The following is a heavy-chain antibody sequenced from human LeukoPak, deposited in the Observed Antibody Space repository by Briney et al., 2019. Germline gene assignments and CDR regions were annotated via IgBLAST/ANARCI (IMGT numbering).Heavy chain of an antibody. Sequence: GGSLRLSCAASGFTFSSYEMNWVRQAPGKGLECVSCISTSGSTIYYADSVKGRFTISRDNARNSLFLQMNSLRAEDTAVYYCARDGPGYSFDYWGQGTLVTVSS. CDR1: GFTFSSYE. J-gene: IGHJ4*02. D-gene: IGHD5-18*01. CDR3: ARDGPGYSFDY. V-gene: IGHV3-48*03. CDR2: ISTSGSTI.